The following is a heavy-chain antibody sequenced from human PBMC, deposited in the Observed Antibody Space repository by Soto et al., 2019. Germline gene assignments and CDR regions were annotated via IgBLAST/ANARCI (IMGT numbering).Heavy chain of an antibody. D-gene: IGHD3-10*01. CDR1: GGSISSYY. V-gene: IGHV4-59*08. CDR2: IYYSGST. CDR3: ARHPRVRGVIINFRGAFGI. J-gene: IGHJ3*02. Sequence: SETLSLTCTVSGGSISSYYWGWIRQPPGKGLEWIGYIYYSGSTNYNPSLKSRVTISVDTSKNQFSLKLSSVTAADTAVYYCARHPRVRGVIINFRGAFGIWGQGTMVT.